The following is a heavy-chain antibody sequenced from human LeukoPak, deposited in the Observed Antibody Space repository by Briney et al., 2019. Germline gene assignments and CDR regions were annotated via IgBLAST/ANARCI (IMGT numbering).Heavy chain of an antibody. J-gene: IGHJ4*01. CDR3: ARSSGPLYYAFDY. CDR1: GGSISSYY. D-gene: IGHD3-10*01. Sequence: SETLSLTCTVSGGSISSYYWSWIRQPPGKGLEWIGYIYYSGNTYYNPSLKSRVTISVDTSKNQFSLKLNSVTAADTAVYYCARSSGPLYYAFDYWGHGTLVTVSS. CDR2: IYYSGNT. V-gene: IGHV4-59*12.